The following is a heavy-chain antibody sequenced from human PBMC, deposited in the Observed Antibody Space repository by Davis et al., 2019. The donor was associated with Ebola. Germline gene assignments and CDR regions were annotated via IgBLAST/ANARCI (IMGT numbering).Heavy chain of an antibody. CDR3: ASLRRTITGMDDAFDI. J-gene: IGHJ3*02. D-gene: IGHD2-8*02. CDR2: IFPGDSDT. CDR1: GYSFTSYW. Sequence: GESLKISCKGSGYSFTSYWIVWVRQMPGKGLECMGIIFPGDSDTRYSPSFRGQVTISADKSIKTAFLQWSSLKASDTAMYYCASLRRTITGMDDAFDIWGQGTMVTVSS. V-gene: IGHV5-51*01.